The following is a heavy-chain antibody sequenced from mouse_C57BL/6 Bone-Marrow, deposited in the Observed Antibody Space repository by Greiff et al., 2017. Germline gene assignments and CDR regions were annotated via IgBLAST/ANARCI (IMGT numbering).Heavy chain of an antibody. CDR2: ICRGGST. CDR3: AKGDGYYRFLYYYAMDY. D-gene: IGHD2-3*01. V-gene: IGHV2-5*01. Sequence: VKLVESGPGLVQPSQSLSITCPVPGFSLTSYGVPWVRQSPGKGLEWLGVICRGGSTDYNAACMSRLSITKDNPKSQVFFKMNRRRADDTAIYYCAKGDGYYRFLYYYAMDYWGQGTSVTVSS. CDR1: GFSLTSYG. J-gene: IGHJ4*01.